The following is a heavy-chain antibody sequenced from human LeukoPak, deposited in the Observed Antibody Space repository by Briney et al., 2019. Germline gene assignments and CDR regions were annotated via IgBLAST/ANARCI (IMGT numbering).Heavy chain of an antibody. Sequence: SPTLSPTRAVAGGSVTSTNCWTWVRQPPGKGLEWIGEVHLDGRTNYNPSLKSRLTISMDLSENHISLKLTSVTAADAAVYYCAREGGFFRPLDYWGQGTLVTVSS. CDR1: GGSVTSTNC. CDR2: VHLDGRT. V-gene: IGHV4-4*02. CDR3: AREGGFFRPLDY. J-gene: IGHJ4*02. D-gene: IGHD3-3*01.